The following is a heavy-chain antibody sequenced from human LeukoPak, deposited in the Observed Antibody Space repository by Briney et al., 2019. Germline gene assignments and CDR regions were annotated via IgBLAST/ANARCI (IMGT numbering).Heavy chain of an antibody. CDR1: GGTFSSYA. D-gene: IGHD6-6*01. Sequence: SVKVSCKASGGTFSSYAISWVRQAPGQGLEWMGGIIPIFGTANYAQKFQGRVTITTDESTSTAYMELSSLRSEDTAVYYCARDWVAARLIPQAIRDYYYYYYMDVWGKGTTVTVSS. J-gene: IGHJ6*03. CDR2: IIPIFGTA. CDR3: ARDWVAARLIPQAIRDYYYYYYMDV. V-gene: IGHV1-69*05.